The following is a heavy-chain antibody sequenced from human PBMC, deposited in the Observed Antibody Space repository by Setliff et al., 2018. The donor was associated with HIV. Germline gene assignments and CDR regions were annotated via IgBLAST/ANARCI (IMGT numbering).Heavy chain of an antibody. V-gene: IGHV3-7*01. CDR3: AREYCNSTSCYGYSGDY. CDR2: IKLHGSEK. D-gene: IGHD2-2*01. Sequence: GGSLRLSCEGSGFDFSTYWMSWVRQAPGKGLEWVANIKLHGSEKYYVDSVKGRFTISRDNAKNSLFLQMNSLRAEDTAVYYCAREYCNSTSCYGYSGDYWGQGTLVTVSS. J-gene: IGHJ4*02. CDR1: GFDFSTYW.